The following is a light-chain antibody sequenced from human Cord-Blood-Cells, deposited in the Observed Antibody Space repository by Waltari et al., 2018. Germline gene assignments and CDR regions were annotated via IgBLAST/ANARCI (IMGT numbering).Light chain of an antibody. V-gene: IGKV1-12*01. CDR2: AGS. CDR1: QGISSC. CDR3: QQANSFPIT. Sequence: DMKMTQSPSSVSASVGDRVTLTCRASQGISSCLAWYQQKPGKAPKLLIYAGSSLQSGVPSRFSGSGSGTDFTLTISSLQPEDFATYYCQQANSFPITFGQGTRLEIK. J-gene: IGKJ5*01.